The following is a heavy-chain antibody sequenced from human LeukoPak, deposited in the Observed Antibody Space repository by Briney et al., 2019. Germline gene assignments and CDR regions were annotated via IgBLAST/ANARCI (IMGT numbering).Heavy chain of an antibody. CDR1: GGSISSYY. D-gene: IGHD2-15*01. CDR3: ARHLAAAPIDY. J-gene: IGHJ4*02. Sequence: NSSETLSLTCTVSGGSISSYYWSWIRQPPGKGLEWIGYIYYSGSTNYNPSLKSRVTISVDTSKNQFSLKLSSVTAADTAVYYCARHLAAAPIDYWGQGTLVTVSS. CDR2: IYYSGST. V-gene: IGHV4-59*08.